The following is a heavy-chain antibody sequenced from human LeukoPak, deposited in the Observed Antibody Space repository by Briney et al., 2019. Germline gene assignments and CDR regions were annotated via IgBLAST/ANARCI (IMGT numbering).Heavy chain of an antibody. D-gene: IGHD3-3*01. V-gene: IGHV4-4*07. J-gene: IGHJ4*02. CDR2: IYASGST. Sequence: SETLSLTCTVSGGSISSYYWSWIRQPAGKGLEWIGRIYASGSTNYDPSLMSLFTMSTDTSKNQFSLKLNSVTAADTAVYYCARMHDFWSGYVDYWGQGTLVTVSS. CDR3: ARMHDFWSGYVDY. CDR1: GGSISSYY.